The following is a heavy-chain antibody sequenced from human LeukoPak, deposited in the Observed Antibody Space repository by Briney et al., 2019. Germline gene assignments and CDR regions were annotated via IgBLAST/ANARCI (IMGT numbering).Heavy chain of an antibody. CDR3: ARGGPMMKTN. CDR1: GGTFSSYA. D-gene: IGHD3-22*01. J-gene: IGHJ4*02. CDR2: IIPIFGTA. Sequence: SVKVPCKASGGTFSSYAISWVRQVPGQGLEWMGGIIPIFGTANYAQKFQGRVTITADESTSTAYMELSSLTSGDTAVYYCARGGPMMKTNWGQGTLVTVSS. V-gene: IGHV1-69*01.